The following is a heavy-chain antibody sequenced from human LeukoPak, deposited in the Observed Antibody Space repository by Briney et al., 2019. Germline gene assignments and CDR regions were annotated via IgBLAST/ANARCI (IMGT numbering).Heavy chain of an antibody. CDR2: INHSGST. CDR3: ARVGGSRANWFDP. Sequence: SETLSLTCAVYGGSFSGYYWNWIRQPPGKGLEWIGEINHSGSTNYNPSPKSRVTISVDMSRNQFSLNLSSVTAADTAVYYCARVGGSRANWFDPWGQGTLVTVSS. D-gene: IGHD2-15*01. V-gene: IGHV4-34*01. CDR1: GGSFSGYY. J-gene: IGHJ5*02.